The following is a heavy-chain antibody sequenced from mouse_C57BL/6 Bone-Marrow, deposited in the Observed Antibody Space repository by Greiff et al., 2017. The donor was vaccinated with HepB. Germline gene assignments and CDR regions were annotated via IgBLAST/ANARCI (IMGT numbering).Heavy chain of an antibody. V-gene: IGHV1-4*01. CDR2: INPSSGYT. D-gene: IGHD3-3*01. J-gene: IGHJ4*01. CDR3: ARYARRDYAMDY. Sequence: VMLVESGAELARPGASVKMSCKASGYTFTSYTMHWVKQRPGQGLEWIGYINPSSGYTKYNQKFKDKATLTADKSSSTAYMQLSSLTSEDSAVYYCARYARRDYAMDYWWQGTSVTVSS. CDR1: GYTFTSYT.